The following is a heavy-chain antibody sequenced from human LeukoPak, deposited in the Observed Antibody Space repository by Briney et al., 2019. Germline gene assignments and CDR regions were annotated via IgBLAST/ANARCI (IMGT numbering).Heavy chain of an antibody. Sequence: PGGSLRLSCAASGFTFSNYWMTWVRQAPGKALEWVANIKPDGSEKYYVGSVKGRFTISRDNAKNSLYLQMNSLRAEDTAVYYCARVNPPKGDFWSGSYDYWGQGTLVTVSS. V-gene: IGHV3-7*01. CDR2: IKPDGSEK. CDR3: ARVNPPKGDFWSGSYDY. J-gene: IGHJ4*02. D-gene: IGHD3-3*01. CDR1: GFTFSNYW.